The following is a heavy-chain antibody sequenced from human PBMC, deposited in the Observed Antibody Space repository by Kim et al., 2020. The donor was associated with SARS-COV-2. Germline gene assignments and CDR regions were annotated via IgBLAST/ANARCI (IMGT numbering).Heavy chain of an antibody. CDR3: SRALDDYDKSAYDD. CDR1: GGSISTSSYY. CDR2: IYYSGNT. V-gene: IGHV4-39*01. D-gene: IGHD3-22*01. J-gene: IGHJ4*02. Sequence: SETLSLTCTVSGGSISTSSYYWGWIRQPPGKGLEWIGNIYYSGNTYYNSSLKSRVTIFLDTSKNQFTLKLSSVIAADTVVYYWSRALDDYDKSAYDDWGQGTLVTVSS.